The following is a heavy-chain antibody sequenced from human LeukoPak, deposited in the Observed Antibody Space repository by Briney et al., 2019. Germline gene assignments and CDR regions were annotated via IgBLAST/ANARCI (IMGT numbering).Heavy chain of an antibody. CDR1: GGSFSGYY. CDR3: ARDAPVGMDAFDI. J-gene: IGHJ3*02. CDR2: INHSGST. Sequence: KASETLSLTCAVYGGSFSGYYWSWIRQPPGKGLEWIGEINHSGSTNYNPSLKSRVTISVDTSKNQFSLKLSSVTAADTAVYYCARDAPVGMDAFDIWGQGTMVTVSS. D-gene: IGHD1-26*01. V-gene: IGHV4-34*01.